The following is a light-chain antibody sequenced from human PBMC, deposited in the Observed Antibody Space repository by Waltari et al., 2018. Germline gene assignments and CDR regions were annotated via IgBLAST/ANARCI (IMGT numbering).Light chain of an antibody. CDR2: DVS. V-gene: IGLV2-14*01. CDR1: SRDVGAYNY. J-gene: IGLJ2*01. Sequence: QSALTQPASVSGSPGQSITISCTGTSRDVGAYNYVSWYQQHPGKAPKLMIYDVSNRPSGVSNRFSGSKSGNTASLTISGLQAEDEADYYCSSYTSSSTLDVVFGGGTKLTVL. CDR3: SSYTSSSTLDVV.